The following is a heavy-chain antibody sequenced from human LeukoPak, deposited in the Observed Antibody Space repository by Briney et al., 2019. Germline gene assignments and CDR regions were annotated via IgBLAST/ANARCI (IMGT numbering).Heavy chain of an antibody. J-gene: IGHJ4*02. CDR1: GFTLSTFW. CDR2: IKQDGSER. Sequence: GGSLRLSCAASGFTLSTFWMSWVRQAPGKRLEWVANIKQDGSERHYVDSVKGRFTISRDNAKNSLYLQMNSLRAEDTAVYYCARPRWLQFGPHDSWGQGTLVTVSS. D-gene: IGHD5-24*01. CDR3: ARPRWLQFGPHDS. V-gene: IGHV3-7*01.